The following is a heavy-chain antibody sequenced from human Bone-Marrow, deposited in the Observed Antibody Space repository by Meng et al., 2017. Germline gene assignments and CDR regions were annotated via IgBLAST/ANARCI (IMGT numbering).Heavy chain of an antibody. V-gene: IGHV1-2*06. D-gene: IGHD6-13*01. Sequence: VQVVQSGAAVKKPGSSVKVSCKASGGTFSSYAISWVRQAPGQGLEWMGRINPKSGDTHYAQKFQGRVTMTGDTSISTAYMELSGLRSDDTAMYYCARDEDISAAGKLFGDYWGQGTLVTVSS. J-gene: IGHJ4*02. CDR1: GGTFSSYA. CDR3: ARDEDISAAGKLFGDY. CDR2: INPKSGDT.